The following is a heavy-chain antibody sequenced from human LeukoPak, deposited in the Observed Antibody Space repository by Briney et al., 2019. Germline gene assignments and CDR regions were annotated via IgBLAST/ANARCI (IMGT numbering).Heavy chain of an antibody. CDR3: ARAVNYYYFDY. Sequence: SETLSLTCTVSGVSISNYYWSRIRQPPGQGLEWIGYIYHSGSTNYNPSLRSRVTISVDTSKNQFSLKLISVTAADTAVYYCARAVNYYYFDYWGQGTLVTVSS. J-gene: IGHJ4*02. V-gene: IGHV4-59*08. CDR2: IYHSGST. D-gene: IGHD1-7*01. CDR1: GVSISNYY.